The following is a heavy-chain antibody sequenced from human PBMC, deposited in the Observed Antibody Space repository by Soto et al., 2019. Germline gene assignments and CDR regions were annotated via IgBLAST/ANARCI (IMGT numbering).Heavy chain of an antibody. CDR1: GYTFTSYG. Sequence: SVKVSCKASGYTFTSYGISWVRQAPGQGLEWMGWTSAYNGNTNYAQKLQGRVTMTTDTSTSTAYMELRSLRSDDTAVYYCAKAGDIVVVPAAIPVLEPGGMDVWGQGTTVTVSS. J-gene: IGHJ6*02. CDR3: AKAGDIVVVPAAIPVLEPGGMDV. CDR2: TSAYNGNT. V-gene: IGHV1-18*01. D-gene: IGHD2-2*02.